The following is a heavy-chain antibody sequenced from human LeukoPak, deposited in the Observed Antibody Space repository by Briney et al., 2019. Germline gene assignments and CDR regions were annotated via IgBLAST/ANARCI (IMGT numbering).Heavy chain of an antibody. Sequence: GGSLRLSCAASGFSLSGYWMTWVRQAPGKGLEWVANINRDGSQKNHVDSVQGRFTTSRDNAKNSLYLQMNSLRVEDTAVYYCARVFRPSLTVFIIRGAFDIWGQGTMVTVSS. V-gene: IGHV3-7*01. CDR3: ARVFRPSLTVFIIRGAFDI. D-gene: IGHD3-3*01. J-gene: IGHJ3*02. CDR2: INRDGSQK. CDR1: GFSLSGYW.